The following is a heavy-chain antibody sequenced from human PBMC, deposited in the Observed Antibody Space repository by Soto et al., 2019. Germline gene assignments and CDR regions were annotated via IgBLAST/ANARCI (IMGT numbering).Heavy chain of an antibody. V-gene: IGHV4-59*01. CDR3: ARYYSYAIDY. D-gene: IGHD2-8*01. CDR2: IHYSGTT. Sequence: SETLSLTCTVSGTSISSYYWSWIRQPPGKGLEWIANIHYSGTTNYNPSLASRVTLSVDTSKNQFSLKMTSVTAADRAMYFCARYYSYAIDYWGRGTLVTVSS. CDR1: GTSISSYY. J-gene: IGHJ4*02.